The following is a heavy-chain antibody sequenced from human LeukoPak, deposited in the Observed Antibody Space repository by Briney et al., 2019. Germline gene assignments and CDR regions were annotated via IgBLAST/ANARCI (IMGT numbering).Heavy chain of an antibody. CDR2: INPNSGGT. J-gene: IGHJ4*02. CDR1: GGTFSNYP. CDR3: ARRPYDY. Sequence: ASVKVSCKASGGTFSNYPISWVRQTPGQGLEGMGWINPNSGGTNYAQKFQGRVTMTRDTSISTAYMELSRPRSDDTAVYYCARRPYDYWGQGTLVTVSS. V-gene: IGHV1-2*02.